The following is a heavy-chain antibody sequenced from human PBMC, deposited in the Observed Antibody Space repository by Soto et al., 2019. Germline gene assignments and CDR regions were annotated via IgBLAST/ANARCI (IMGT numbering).Heavy chain of an antibody. V-gene: IGHV3-74*01. CDR2: INTDGSST. J-gene: IGHJ6*02. CDR1: GCTFSNYW. D-gene: IGHD2-2*02. CDR3: VRDSYISGYYYGMDV. Sequence: GGSMRLCCAASGCTFSNYWRHWFRQDTGKGLVWVSRINTDGSSTSYADSVKGRFTISRDNAKNTLHLQMNSLRAEDTAVYFCVRDSYISGYYYGMDVWGQGTTVTVSS.